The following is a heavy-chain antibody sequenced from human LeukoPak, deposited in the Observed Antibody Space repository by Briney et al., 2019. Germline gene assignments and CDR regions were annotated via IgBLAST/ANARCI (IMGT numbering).Heavy chain of an antibody. J-gene: IGHJ4*02. CDR2: MNQDGTTK. V-gene: IGHV3-7*01. Sequence: PGGSLRLSCVASEFSFSSSWMSWVRQAPGKGLEWVANMNQDGTTKNYVDSVKGRFTISRDNAKNSLYLHMNSLRTEDTVVYYCARDRGYSAFDYWGQGTLVTVSS. D-gene: IGHD1-1*01. CDR3: ARDRGYSAFDY. CDR1: EFSFSSSW.